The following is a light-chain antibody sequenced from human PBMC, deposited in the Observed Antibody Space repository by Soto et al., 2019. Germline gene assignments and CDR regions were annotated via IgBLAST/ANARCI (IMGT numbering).Light chain of an antibody. CDR2: GAS. CDR3: QQYGSSRGYT. Sequence: EIVLTQSPGTLSLSPGERVTLACRASQSFGSTHLAWYQQRPGQAPRLLIYGASSRASGIPDRFSGSGSGTDFTLTISRLEPEDIAVYYCQQYGSSRGYTFGQGTKLDIK. V-gene: IGKV3-20*01. J-gene: IGKJ2*01. CDR1: QSFGSTH.